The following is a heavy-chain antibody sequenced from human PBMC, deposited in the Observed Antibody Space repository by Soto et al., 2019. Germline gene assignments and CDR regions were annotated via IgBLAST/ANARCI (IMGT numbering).Heavy chain of an antibody. CDR1: GGTFSSYT. J-gene: IGHJ5*02. V-gene: IGHV1-69*02. Sequence: QVQLVQSGAEVKKPGSSVKVSCKASGGTFSSYTISWVRQAPGQGLEWRGRIIPILGIANYAQKFQGRVTITADKSTSTAYMELSSLSSEDTAVYYCARRVVVAATNWFDPWGQGTLVTVSS. D-gene: IGHD2-15*01. CDR2: IIPILGIA. CDR3: ARRVVVAATNWFDP.